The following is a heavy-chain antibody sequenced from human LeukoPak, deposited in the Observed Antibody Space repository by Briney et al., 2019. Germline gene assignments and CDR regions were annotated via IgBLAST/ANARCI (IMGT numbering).Heavy chain of an antibody. V-gene: IGHV4-34*01. CDR3: ARSSYSSRQFDY. CDR2: INHSGST. D-gene: IGHD6-13*01. CDR1: GGSLSGYY. Sequence: PSETLSLTCGVYGGSLSGYYWTWIRQPPGKGLEWIGEINHSGSTNYNPSLKSRVTISVDTSKNQFSLKLSSVTAADTAVYYCARSSYSSRQFDYWGQGTLVTVSS. J-gene: IGHJ4*02.